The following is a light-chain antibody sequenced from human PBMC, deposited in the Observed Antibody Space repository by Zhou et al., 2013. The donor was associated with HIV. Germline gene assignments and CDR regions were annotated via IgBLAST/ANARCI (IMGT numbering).Light chain of an antibody. CDR3: QQYNSHSRT. J-gene: IGKJ1*01. CDR2: RAS. Sequence: DIQMTQSPLTLSASVGDRVTVTCRASQSLGRWLAWYQQRPGKAPKLIIYRASSLQSGVPSRFSGSGSEREFNLTIDGLQPEDFATYYCQQYNSHSRTFGQGTTVE. V-gene: IGKV1-5*03. CDR1: QSLGRW.